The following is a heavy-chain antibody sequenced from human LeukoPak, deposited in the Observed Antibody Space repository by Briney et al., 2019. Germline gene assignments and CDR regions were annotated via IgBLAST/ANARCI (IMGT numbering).Heavy chain of an antibody. J-gene: IGHJ6*02. D-gene: IGHD3-10*01. CDR3: ARSRDYYGSDGDYGMDV. CDR2: INHSGST. V-gene: IGHV4-34*01. Sequence: SETLSLTCAVYGGSFSGYYWSWIRQPPGKGLEWIGEINHSGSTNYNPSLKSRVTISVDTSKNQFSLKLSSVTAADTAVYYCARSRDYYGSDGDYGMDVWGQGTTVTVSS. CDR1: GGSFSGYY.